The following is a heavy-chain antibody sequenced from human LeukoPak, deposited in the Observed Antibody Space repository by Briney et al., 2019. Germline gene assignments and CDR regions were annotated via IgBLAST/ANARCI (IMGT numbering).Heavy chain of an antibody. CDR1: GFTFISYA. CDR2: ISGSADST. V-gene: IGHV3-23*01. Sequence: GGSLRLSCAASGFTFISYALSWVRQAPGKGLEWVSTISGSADSTYYADSVKGRFTISRDNSKNTLYLQMNSLRAEDTAVYYCARRHGNYYGSGSYYTAYYFDYWGQGTLVTVSS. D-gene: IGHD3-10*01. J-gene: IGHJ4*02. CDR3: ARRHGNYYGSGSYYTAYYFDY.